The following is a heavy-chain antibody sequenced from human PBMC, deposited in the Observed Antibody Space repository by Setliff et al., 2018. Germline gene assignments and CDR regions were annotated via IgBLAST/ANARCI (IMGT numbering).Heavy chain of an antibody. D-gene: IGHD3-10*01. Sequence: ASVKVSCKSSGFTFTDYGITWVRQVPGQGLEWVGWISPHNGNTYYAPKFQGTVLMTADTSTTTAYLELRSLRSDDTAVYYCSRLVRFCTRIVCQRLSGDDYWGQGTLVTVSS. CDR1: GFTFTDYG. CDR2: ISPHNGNT. V-gene: IGHV1-18*01. CDR3: SRLVRFCTRIVCQRLSGDDY. J-gene: IGHJ4*02.